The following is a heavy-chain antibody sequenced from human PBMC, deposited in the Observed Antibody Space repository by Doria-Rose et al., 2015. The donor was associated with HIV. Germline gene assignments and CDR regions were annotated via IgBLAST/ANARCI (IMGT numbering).Heavy chain of an antibody. CDR1: GGSVASGTPY. D-gene: IGHD6-25*01. CDR2: IYHSGTT. Sequence: QVQLQESGPGLVKPSETLSLTCTVSGGSVASGTPYWDWIRQTPGKGLEWIGTIYHSGTTYYNPSLRGRVTISLHTSKNQYSLKLISVTAADTSVYYCAKQAVNWFDPWGQGTLVTVSS. CDR3: AKQAVNWFDP. V-gene: IGHV4-39*01. J-gene: IGHJ5*02.